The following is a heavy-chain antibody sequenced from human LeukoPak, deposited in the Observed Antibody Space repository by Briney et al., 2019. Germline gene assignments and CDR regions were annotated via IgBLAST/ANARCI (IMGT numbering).Heavy chain of an antibody. J-gene: IGHJ4*02. CDR1: GGSLSSYY. D-gene: IGHD6-13*01. CDR3: AREGDSSSTY. CDR2: IYYSGST. V-gene: IGHV4-59*06. Sequence: PSETLSLTCTVSGGSLSSYYWSWIRQPPGKGLEWIGYIYYSGSTYYNPSLKSRVTISVDTSKNQFSLKLSSVTAADTAVYYCAREGDSSSTYWGQGTLVTVSS.